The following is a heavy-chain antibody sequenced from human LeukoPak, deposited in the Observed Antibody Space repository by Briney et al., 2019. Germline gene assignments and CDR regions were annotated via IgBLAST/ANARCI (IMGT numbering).Heavy chain of an antibody. D-gene: IGHD1-26*01. Sequence: GGSLRLSCEASGFTFNIYCMNWVRLAPGKGLEWVSYICSNSTTTSYADSVKGRFTISRGTSKASLYLQMNSLRFDDTAFYYSPQDIGKSNGSGFYPWGQGTLVTVSS. CDR1: GFTFNIYC. CDR2: ICSNSTTT. CDR3: PQDIGKSNGSGFYP. V-gene: IGHV3-48*04. J-gene: IGHJ5*02.